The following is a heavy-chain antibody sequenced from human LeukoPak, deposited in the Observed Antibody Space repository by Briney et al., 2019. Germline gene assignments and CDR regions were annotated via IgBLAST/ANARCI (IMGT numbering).Heavy chain of an antibody. CDR1: GFTFSSFD. Sequence: GGSLRLSCAASGFTFSSFDMTWVRQAPGKGLEWVSTISVSATNTYYADSVKGRFTISRDNSKNTLYLQMNSLRADDTAVYYCTTITSMRVVLISWGQGTLATVSS. D-gene: IGHD3-22*01. CDR2: ISVSATNT. J-gene: IGHJ1*01. V-gene: IGHV3-23*01. CDR3: TTITSMRVVLIS.